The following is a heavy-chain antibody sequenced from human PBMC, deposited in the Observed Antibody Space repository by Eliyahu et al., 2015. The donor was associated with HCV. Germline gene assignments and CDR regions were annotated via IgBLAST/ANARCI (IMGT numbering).Heavy chain of an antibody. CDR3: ARDVVTLWFGESPDYGMDV. CDR2: ISGYSDDT. D-gene: IGHD3-10*01. Sequence: QVQLVQSGPEVRKPGAAVKVSCKASGYSFTSYGISWVRQAPGQGLEWMXWISGYSDDTKYAQNLQGRVTMTTDTSTSTAYMELRSLRSDDTAVYYCARDVVTLWFGESPDYGMDVWGQGTTVTVSS. V-gene: IGHV1-18*04. CDR1: GYSFTSYG. J-gene: IGHJ6*02.